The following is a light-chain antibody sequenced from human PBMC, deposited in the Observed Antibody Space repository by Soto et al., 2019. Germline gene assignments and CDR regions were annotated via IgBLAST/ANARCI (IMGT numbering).Light chain of an antibody. Sequence: QSVLTQPPSASSTPGQTVTISCSGSTSNIGTFYVYWYQHLPGTAPKLLIYLGDQRASGVSDRFSGSKSGNTASLTISGLQAEDEADYYCCSYAGSYTFAVFGGGTKVTVL. CDR1: TSNIGTFY. J-gene: IGLJ3*02. V-gene: IGLV1-47*02. CDR2: LGD. CDR3: CSYAGSYTFAV.